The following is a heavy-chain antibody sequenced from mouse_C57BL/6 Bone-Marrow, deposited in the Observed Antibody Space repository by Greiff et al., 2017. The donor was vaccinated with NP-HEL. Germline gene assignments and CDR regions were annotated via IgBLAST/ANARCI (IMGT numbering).Heavy chain of an antibody. D-gene: IGHD2-1*01. CDR2: IDPSDSYT. J-gene: IGHJ1*03. CDR1: GYTFTSYW. CDR3: GIYYGNSGWYFDV. Sequence: QVQLQQPGAELVKPGASVKLSCKASGYTFTSYWMQWVKQRHGRGLEWIGEIDPSDSYTNYNQKFKGKATLTVDTSSSTAYMQLSSLTSEDSAVYYCGIYYGNSGWYFDVWGTGTTVTVSS. V-gene: IGHV1-50*01.